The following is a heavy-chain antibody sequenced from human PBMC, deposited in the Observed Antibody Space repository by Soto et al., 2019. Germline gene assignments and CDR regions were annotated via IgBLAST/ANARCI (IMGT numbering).Heavy chain of an antibody. D-gene: IGHD3-22*01. V-gene: IGHV4-61*01. CDR1: GGSLRSGSYY. CDR2: IYHGGAT. J-gene: IGHJ4*02. Sequence: SETLSHTCTVSGGSLRSGSYYWSWIRQPPGKGLEWIGYIYHGGATTYNASLKSRVTISVDTSKNQFFLKVNSVTAADMPVHFCAGDSSGRHDYWGQGAPVTVSA. CDR3: AGDSSGRHDY.